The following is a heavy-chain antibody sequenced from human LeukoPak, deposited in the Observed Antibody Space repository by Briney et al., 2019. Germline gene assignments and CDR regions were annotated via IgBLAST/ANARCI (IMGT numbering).Heavy chain of an antibody. V-gene: IGHV1-18*01. CDR1: GYTFTSYG. J-gene: IGHJ4*02. D-gene: IGHD2-15*01. CDR2: ISAYNGNT. CDR3: ARIAKGYCSGGSCYSLDY. Sequence: ASVKVSCKASGYTFTSYGISWVRQAPGQGLEWMGWISAYNGNTNYAQKLQGRVTMTTDTSTSTAYMELSSLRSEDTAVYYCARIAKGYCSGGSCYSLDYWGQGTLVTVSS.